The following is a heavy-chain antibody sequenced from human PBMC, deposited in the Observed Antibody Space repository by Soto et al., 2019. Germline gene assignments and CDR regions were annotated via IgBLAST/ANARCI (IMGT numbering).Heavy chain of an antibody. V-gene: IGHV3-23*01. CDR3: AKGLTGAPYYGMDV. CDR1: GFTFSSYA. CDR2: ISGSGGNT. D-gene: IGHD7-27*01. Sequence: EVQLLESGGGLVQPGGSLRLSCAASGFTFSSYAMSWVSQAPGKGLEWVSAISGSGGNTYYADSVKGRFTISIDNSKNTLYLQMNSLRAEDTAVYYCAKGLTGAPYYGMDVWGQGTTVTVSS. J-gene: IGHJ6*02.